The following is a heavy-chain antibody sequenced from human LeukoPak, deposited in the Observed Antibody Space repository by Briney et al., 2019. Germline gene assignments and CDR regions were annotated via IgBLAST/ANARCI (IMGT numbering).Heavy chain of an antibody. V-gene: IGHV4-59*06. CDR3: ARVTTVTMYNWFDP. CDR2: IYYSGST. CDR1: SDSITSYY. J-gene: IGHJ5*02. D-gene: IGHD4-17*01. Sequence: SETLSLTCTVSSDSITSYYWSWIRQPAGKGLEWIGYIYYSGSTYYNPSLKSRVTISVDTSKNQFSLKLSSVTAADTAVYYCARVTTVTMYNWFDPWGQGTLVTVSS.